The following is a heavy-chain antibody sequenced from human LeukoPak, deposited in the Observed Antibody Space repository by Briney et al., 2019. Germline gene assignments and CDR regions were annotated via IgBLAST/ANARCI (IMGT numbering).Heavy chain of an antibody. Sequence: GGSLRLSCAASGFTFSSHAMSWVRQAPGKGLEWVSAISGSGGSTYYADSVKGRFTISRDNAKNTVYLQMNSLRAEDTAMYYCRIWFGNSAGFDMWGQGTMVTVSS. CDR2: ISGSGGST. CDR1: GFTFSSHA. CDR3: RIWFGNSAGFDM. V-gene: IGHV3-23*01. J-gene: IGHJ3*02. D-gene: IGHD3-10*01.